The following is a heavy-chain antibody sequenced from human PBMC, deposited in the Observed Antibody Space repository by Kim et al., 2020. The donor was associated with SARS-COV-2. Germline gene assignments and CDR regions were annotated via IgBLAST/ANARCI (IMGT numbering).Heavy chain of an antibody. CDR3: ARVPQRLPIFDY. J-gene: IGHJ4*02. D-gene: IGHD5-18*01. CDR1: GYTFTGYY. Sequence: ASVKVSCKASGYTFTGYYMHWVRQAPGQGLEWMGRINPNSGGTNYAQKFQGRVTMTRDTSISTAYMELSRLRSDDTAVYYCARVPQRLPIFDYWGQGTLVTVSS. CDR2: INPNSGGT. V-gene: IGHV1-2*06.